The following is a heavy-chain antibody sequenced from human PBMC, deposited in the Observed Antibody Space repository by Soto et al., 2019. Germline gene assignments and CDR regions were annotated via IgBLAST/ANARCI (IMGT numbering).Heavy chain of an antibody. CDR3: GKGTWGAFDI. CDR1: GVTFSSKA. D-gene: IGHD7-27*01. CDR2: ITSGSGGGT. J-gene: IGHJ3*02. V-gene: IGHV3-23*01. Sequence: EVQLLESGGGVVQPGGALRLSCVASGVTFSSKAISWVRQAPGKGLEWVSHITSGSGGGTYYADSVKGRFTISRDNAKNTLYMQMNSLRVEDTAVYYCGKGTWGAFDIWGHGTLVTVSS.